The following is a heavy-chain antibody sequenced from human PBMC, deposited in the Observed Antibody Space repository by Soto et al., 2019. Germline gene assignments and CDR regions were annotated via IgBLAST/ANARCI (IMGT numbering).Heavy chain of an antibody. CDR3: ARTYDTKNYFDY. Sequence: SETLSLTCAVSGGSISSGGYSWSWIRQPPGKGLEWIGYMYHSGSTYYNPSLKSRVTISIDRSKNQFSLKLSSVTAADTAVYYCARTYDTKNYFDYWGQGTLVTVSS. J-gene: IGHJ4*02. CDR1: GGSISSGGYS. V-gene: IGHV4-30-2*01. D-gene: IGHD3-22*01. CDR2: MYHSGST.